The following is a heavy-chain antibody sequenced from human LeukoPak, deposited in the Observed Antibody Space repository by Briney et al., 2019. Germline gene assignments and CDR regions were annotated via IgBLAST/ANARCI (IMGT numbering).Heavy chain of an antibody. J-gene: IGHJ4*02. V-gene: IGHV1-18*01. CDR3: ARVVYGSGWYSFDFDY. CDR2: ISAYNGNT. D-gene: IGHD6-19*01. Sequence: GASVKVSCKASGYTFTSYGISWVRQAPGQGLEWMGWISAYNGNTNYAQKLQGRVTMTTDTSTSTAYMELRSLRSDDTAVYYCARVVYGSGWYSFDFDYWGQGTLVTVSS. CDR1: GYTFTSYG.